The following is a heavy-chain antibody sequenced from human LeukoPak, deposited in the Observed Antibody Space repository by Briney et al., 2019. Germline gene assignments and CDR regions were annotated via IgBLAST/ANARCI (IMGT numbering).Heavy chain of an antibody. J-gene: IGHJ4*02. V-gene: IGHV4-59*01. CDR1: GGSISSYY. CDR2: IYYSGST. D-gene: IGHD3-10*01. Sequence: SETLPLTCTVSGGSISSYYWSWIRQPPGKGLEWIGYIYYSGSTNYNPSLKSRVTISVDTSKNQFSLKLSSVTAADTAVYYCARTLESGDFDYWGQGTLVTVSS. CDR3: ARTLESGDFDY.